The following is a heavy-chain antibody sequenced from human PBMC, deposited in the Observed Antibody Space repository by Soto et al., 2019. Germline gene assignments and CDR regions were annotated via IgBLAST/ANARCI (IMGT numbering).Heavy chain of an antibody. CDR2: IYHSGST. CDR3: VSFLPPPYSDALTDYTDAFDY. D-gene: IGHD3-9*01. Sequence: PSETLSLTCAVSGGSISSGGYSWSWIRQPPGKGLERIGYIYHSGSTYDNPSLKSRVTISVYTSKSQFSLKLSSVTAADTAVYFCVSFLPPPYSDALTDYTDAFDYWGQGTLVTVS. CDR1: GGSISSGGYS. V-gene: IGHV4-30-2*01. J-gene: IGHJ4*02.